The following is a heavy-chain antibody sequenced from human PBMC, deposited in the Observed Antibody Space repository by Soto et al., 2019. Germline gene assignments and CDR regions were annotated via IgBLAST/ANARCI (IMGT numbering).Heavy chain of an antibody. CDR2: ISTIDIV. CDR1: GFAFSGFE. Sequence: PGGSLRLSFAASGFAFSGFEMNWVRQAPGKGLEWISYISTIDIVYYADSVNGRFTISRDIAKNSLSLQLNSLRAEDTAVYYCARSLSKSVGYYFDYWGQGVLVTVSS. J-gene: IGHJ4*02. CDR3: ARSLSKSVGYYFDY. D-gene: IGHD3-16*02. V-gene: IGHV3-48*03.